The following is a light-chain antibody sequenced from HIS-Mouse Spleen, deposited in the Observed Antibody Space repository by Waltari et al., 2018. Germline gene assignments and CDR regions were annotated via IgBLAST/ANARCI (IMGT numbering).Light chain of an antibody. J-gene: IGLJ1*01. CDR2: DGK. CDR3: CSYAGSSTYV. Sequence: QSALTQPASVSGSPGQSITISCTGTSSDVGSYNLVSWYQQHPGKAPKLMIYDGKKRPSGVSNRFSGSKSGNTASLTISGLQAEDEADYYCCSYAGSSTYVFGTGTKVTVL. CDR1: SSDVGSYNL. V-gene: IGLV2-23*01.